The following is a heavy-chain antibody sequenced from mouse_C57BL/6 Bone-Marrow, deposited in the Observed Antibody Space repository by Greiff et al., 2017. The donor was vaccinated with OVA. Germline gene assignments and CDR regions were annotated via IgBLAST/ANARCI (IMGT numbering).Heavy chain of an antibody. D-gene: IGHD4-1*01. Sequence: QVQLQQPGAELVKPGASVKVSCKASGYTFTSYWMHWVKQRPGQGLEWIGRIHPSDSDTNYNQKFKGKATLTVDKSSSTAYMQLSSLTSEDSAVYYCASLNWVGYIDYWGQGTTLTVSS. CDR2: IHPSDSDT. J-gene: IGHJ2*01. CDR1: GYTFTSYW. V-gene: IGHV1-74*01. CDR3: ASLNWVGYIDY.